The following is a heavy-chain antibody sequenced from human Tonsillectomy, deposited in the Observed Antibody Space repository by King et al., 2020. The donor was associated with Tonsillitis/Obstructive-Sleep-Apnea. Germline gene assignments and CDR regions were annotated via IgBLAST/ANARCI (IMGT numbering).Heavy chain of an antibody. D-gene: IGHD6-19*01. CDR2: IYYSGGT. J-gene: IGHJ4*02. V-gene: IGHV4-59*08. CDR3: ARQYSSGWYYFDY. CDR1: GGSISSYY. Sequence: QLQESGPGLVKPSETLSLTCTVSGGSISSYYWSWIRQPPGKGLEWLGYIYYSGGTNYNPSLKSRVTISVDTSKTQFSLKLRSVTAADTAVYYCARQYSSGWYYFDYWGQGTLVTVSS.